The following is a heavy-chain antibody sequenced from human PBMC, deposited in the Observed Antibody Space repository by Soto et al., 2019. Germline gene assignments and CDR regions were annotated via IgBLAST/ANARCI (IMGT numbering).Heavy chain of an antibody. CDR1: GFTFSSYA. V-gene: IGHV3-23*01. CDR2: VSGSGTIT. J-gene: IGHJ4*02. Sequence: GRSLRLSCAAPGFTFSSYAMNWVPQAPGKGLEWVAEVSGSGTITYYAPCVKGRFTVSRDNSKNTLYLKMNSLSAQDTAVYFCEKRVAYSSASAYFDYWGQGALVTVSS. D-gene: IGHD6-6*01. CDR3: EKRVAYSSASAYFDY.